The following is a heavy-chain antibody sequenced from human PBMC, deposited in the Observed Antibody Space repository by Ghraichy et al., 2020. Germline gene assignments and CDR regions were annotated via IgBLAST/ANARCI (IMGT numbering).Heavy chain of an antibody. CDR1: GASITSNH. CDR2: VYYGGSA. CDR3: ARDLGLSL. Sequence: SQTLSLTCTVSGASITSNHWSWIRQPPGKGLEWIGNVYYGGSATTNPALKSRVTIPMDTSNNQYSLMLSSVTAADTAIYYCARDLGLSLWGQGTLVTVSS. V-gene: IGHV4-59*01. J-gene: IGHJ4*02.